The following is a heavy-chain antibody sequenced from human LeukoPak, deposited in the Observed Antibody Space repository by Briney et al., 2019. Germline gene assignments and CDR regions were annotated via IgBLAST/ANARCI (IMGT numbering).Heavy chain of an antibody. V-gene: IGHV4-39*07. Sequence: PSETLSLTCTVSGGPISSSSYYWGWIRQPPGKGLEWIGSIYYSGSTYYNPSLKSRVTISVDTSKNQFSLKLSSVTAADTAVYYCARGAASAGTPSYYFDYWGQGALVTVSS. D-gene: IGHD6-13*01. CDR1: GGPISSSSYY. CDR2: IYYSGST. J-gene: IGHJ4*02. CDR3: ARGAASAGTPSYYFDY.